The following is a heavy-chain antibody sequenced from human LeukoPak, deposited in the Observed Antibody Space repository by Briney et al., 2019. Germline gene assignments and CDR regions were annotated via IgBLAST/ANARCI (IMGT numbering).Heavy chain of an antibody. Sequence: GGSLRLSCAASGFTVSSNYMSWVRQAPGKGLEWVSVIYSGGSTYYADSVKGRFTISRDNSKNTLYLQMNSLRAEDTAVYYCARDLSYSSSRGYFDYRGQGTLVTVSS. CDR1: GFTVSSNY. CDR2: IYSGGST. V-gene: IGHV3-66*02. J-gene: IGHJ4*02. D-gene: IGHD6-13*01. CDR3: ARDLSYSSSRGYFDY.